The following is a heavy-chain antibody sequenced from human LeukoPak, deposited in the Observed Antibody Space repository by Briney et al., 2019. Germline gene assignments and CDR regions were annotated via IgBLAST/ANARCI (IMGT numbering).Heavy chain of an antibody. V-gene: IGHV5-51*01. CDR1: GYSFTSYW. D-gene: IGHD2-2*01. Sequence: GESLKISCKGSGYSFTSYWIGWVRQMPGKGLEWMGIIYPGDSDTRYSPSFQGQVTISADKPISTAYLQWSRLKASDTAMYYCARHAVVVPAASWVYTNHYYYYMDVWGKGTTVTVSS. J-gene: IGHJ6*03. CDR3: ARHAVVVPAASWVYTNHYYYYMDV. CDR2: IYPGDSDT.